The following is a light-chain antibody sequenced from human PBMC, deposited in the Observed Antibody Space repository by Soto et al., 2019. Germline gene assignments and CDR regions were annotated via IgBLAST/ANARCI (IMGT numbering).Light chain of an antibody. CDR2: GAS. J-gene: IGKJ2*01. CDR1: QSVSSSSY. V-gene: IGKV3-20*01. Sequence: EIVLTQSPGTLSLSPGERATLSCRASQSVSSSSYLAWYQQKPGQAPRLLIYGASSRATGIPDRFSGSGSGIDFTLTISRLEPEDFAVYYCHQYGSSPSYTFGQGTKLEI. CDR3: HQYGSSPSYT.